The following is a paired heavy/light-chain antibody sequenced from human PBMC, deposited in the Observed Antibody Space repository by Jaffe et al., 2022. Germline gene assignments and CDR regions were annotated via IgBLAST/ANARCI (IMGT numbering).Heavy chain of an antibody. V-gene: IGHV1-69*05. CDR2: IIPIFGTA. Sequence: QVQLVQSGAEVKKPGSSVKVSCKASGGTFSSYAISWVRQAPGQGLEWMGGIIPIFGTANYAQKFQGRVTITTDESTSTAYMELSSLRSEDTAVYYCARSYYYDSSGYFFGAFDIWGQGTMVTVSS. J-gene: IGHJ3*02. CDR3: ARSYYYDSSGYFFGAFDI. CDR1: GGTFSSYA. D-gene: IGHD3-22*01.
Light chain of an antibody. CDR3: QQYYSTPLFT. V-gene: IGKV4-1*01. Sequence: DIVMTQSPDSLAVSLGERATINCKSSQSVLYSSNNKNYLAWYQQKPGQPPKLLIYWASTRESGVPDRFSGSGSGTDFTLTISSLQAEDVAVYYCQQYYSTPLFTFGPGTKVDIK. CDR1: QSVLYSSNNKNY. J-gene: IGKJ3*01. CDR2: WAS.